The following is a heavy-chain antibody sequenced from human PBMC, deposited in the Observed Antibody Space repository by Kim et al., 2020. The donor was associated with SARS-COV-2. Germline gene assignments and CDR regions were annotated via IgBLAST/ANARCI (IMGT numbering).Heavy chain of an antibody. CDR2: IYSGGST. CDR1: GFTVSSNY. Sequence: GGSLRLSCAASGFTVSSNYMSWVRQAPGKGLEWVSVIYSGGSTYYADSVKGRFTISRDNSKNTLYLQMNSLRAEDTAVYYCARETYYYGSGSLGGMEVWGQGTTVTISS. V-gene: IGHV3-66*01. D-gene: IGHD3-10*01. CDR3: ARETYYYGSGSLGGMEV. J-gene: IGHJ6*02.